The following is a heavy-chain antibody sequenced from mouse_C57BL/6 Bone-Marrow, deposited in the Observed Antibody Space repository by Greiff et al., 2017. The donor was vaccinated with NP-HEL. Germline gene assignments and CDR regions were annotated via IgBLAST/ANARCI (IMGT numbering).Heavy chain of an antibody. J-gene: IGHJ2*01. D-gene: IGHD1-1*01. CDR1: GYSFTDYN. V-gene: IGHV1-39*01. CDR2: INPNYGTT. Sequence: EVQLQQSGPELVKPGASVKISCKASGYSFTDYNMNWVTQSNGTSLEWIGVINPNYGTTSYNQKFKGKATLTVDQSSSTAYMQLNSLTSEDSAVYYCARFHYYGSSYYFDYWGQGTTLTVSS. CDR3: ARFHYYGSSYYFDY.